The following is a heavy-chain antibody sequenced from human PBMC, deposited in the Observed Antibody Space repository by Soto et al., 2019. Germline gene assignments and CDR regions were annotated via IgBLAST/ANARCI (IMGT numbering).Heavy chain of an antibody. CDR1: GFTFSSYW. CDR3: ASTTGSIFGVVISAFDI. D-gene: IGHD3-3*01. V-gene: IGHV3-74*01. CDR2: INSDGNST. Sequence: GGSLRLSCAASGFTFSSYWMHWVRQAPGKGLVWVSRINSDGNSTNYADSVKGRFTISRDNAKNTLYLQMNSLRAEDTAVYYCASTTGSIFGVVISAFDIWGQGTMVTVSS. J-gene: IGHJ3*02.